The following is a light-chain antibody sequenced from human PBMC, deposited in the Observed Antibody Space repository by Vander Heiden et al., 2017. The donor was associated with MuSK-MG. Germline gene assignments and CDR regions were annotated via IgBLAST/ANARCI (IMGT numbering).Light chain of an antibody. CDR3: AAWDDSLNGLWV. CDR1: SSNIGGNT. CDR2: NNN. J-gene: IGLJ3*02. V-gene: IGLV1-44*01. Sequence: QSVLTQPPSASGTPGQRVTISCSGSSSNIGGNTVNWYQQLPGTAPKLLIYNNNQRPSGVPDRFSGSKSGTSASLAIGGLQSADEADYYCAAWDDSLNGLWVFGGGTKLTVL.